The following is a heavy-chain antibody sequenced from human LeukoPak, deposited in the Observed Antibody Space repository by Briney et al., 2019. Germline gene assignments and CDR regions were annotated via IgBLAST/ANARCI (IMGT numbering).Heavy chain of an antibody. CDR2: ISDSGGRT. V-gene: IGHV3-23*01. J-gene: IGHJ4*02. D-gene: IGHD1-14*01. CDR3: AKRPPFDY. Sequence: PGGSLRLSCAASGFTFNTYAMSWVRQAPGKGLEWVSAISDSGGRTYYADSVKGRFTVSRDSSKNTLYLQLNSLRAEDTAVYYCAKRPPFDYWGQGTLVTVSS. CDR1: GFTFNTYA.